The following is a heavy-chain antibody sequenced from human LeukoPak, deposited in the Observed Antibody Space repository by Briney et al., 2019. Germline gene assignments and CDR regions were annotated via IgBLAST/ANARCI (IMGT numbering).Heavy chain of an antibody. CDR2: IYYSGST. CDR3: ARNPRRLLPTEYLQH. J-gene: IGHJ1*01. CDR1: GGSISRYY. Sequence: SETLSLTCTVSGGSISRYYWSWIRQPPGKGLEWIGYIYYSGSTNYNPSLKSRVTISVDTSKNKFPLKLSSVTAADTAVYYCARNPRRLLPTEYLQHWGQGTLVTVSS. V-gene: IGHV4-59*01. D-gene: IGHD3-22*01.